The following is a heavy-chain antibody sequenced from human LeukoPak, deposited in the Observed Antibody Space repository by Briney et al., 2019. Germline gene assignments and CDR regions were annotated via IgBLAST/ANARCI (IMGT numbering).Heavy chain of an antibody. CDR3: ARTSVITMMDFDH. CDR2: ISSSSSYI. Sequence: GGSLRLSCAASGFTFSSYSMNWVRQAPGKGLEWVSSISSSSSYIYYADSVKGRFTISRDNAKNSLYLQMNSLRAEDTAVYYCARTSVITMMDFDHWGQGTLVTVSS. J-gene: IGHJ4*02. CDR1: GFTFSSYS. D-gene: IGHD3-22*01. V-gene: IGHV3-21*01.